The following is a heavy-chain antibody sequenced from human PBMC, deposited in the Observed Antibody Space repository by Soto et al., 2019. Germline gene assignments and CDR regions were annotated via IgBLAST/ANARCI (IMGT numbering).Heavy chain of an antibody. D-gene: IGHD3-10*01. CDR1: GGTFSSYA. CDR2: IIPIFGTA. Sequence: SVKVSCKASGGTFSSYAISWVRQAPGQGLEWMGGIIPIFGTANYAQKFQGRVTITADESTSTAYMELSSLRSEDTAVYYCVKAVDELNYYYYGMAVWGKGTTVPVYS. CDR3: VKAVDELNYYYYGMAV. V-gene: IGHV1-69*13. J-gene: IGHJ6*04.